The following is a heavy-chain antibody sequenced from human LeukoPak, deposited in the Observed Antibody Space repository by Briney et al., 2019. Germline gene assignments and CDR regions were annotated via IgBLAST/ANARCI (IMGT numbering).Heavy chain of an antibody. CDR2: IYTSGST. CDR1: GGSISSYY. CDR3: ARITVVKAYYYYYMDV. D-gene: IGHD4-23*01. Sequence: SETLSLTCTVSGGSISSYYWSWIRQPPGKGLEWIGYIYTSGSTNYNPSLKSRVTISVDTSKNQFSPKLSSVTAADTAVYYCARITVVKAYYYYYMDVWGKGTTVTVSS. V-gene: IGHV4-4*09. J-gene: IGHJ6*03.